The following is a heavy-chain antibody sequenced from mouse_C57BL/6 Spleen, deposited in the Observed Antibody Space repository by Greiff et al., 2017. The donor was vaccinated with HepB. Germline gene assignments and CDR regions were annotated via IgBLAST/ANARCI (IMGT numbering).Heavy chain of an antibody. V-gene: IGHV1-82*01. CDR2: IYPGDGDT. CDR1: GYAFSSSW. CDR3: ARPAQASYYYAMDY. J-gene: IGHJ4*01. Sequence: QVQLKESGPELVKPGASVKISCKASGYAFSSSWMNWVKQRPGKGLEWIGRIYPGDGDTNYNGKFKGKATLTADKSSSTAYMQLSSLTSEDSAVYFCARPAQASYYYAMDYWGQGTSVTVSS. D-gene: IGHD3-2*02.